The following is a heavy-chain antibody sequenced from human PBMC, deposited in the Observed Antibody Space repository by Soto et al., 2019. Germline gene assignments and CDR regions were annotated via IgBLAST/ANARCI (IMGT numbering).Heavy chain of an antibody. CDR2: ISGGCNST. CDR1: VFTFSSYA. V-gene: IGHV3-23*01. J-gene: IGHJ4*02. Sequence: PGGSLRLSCAASVFTFSSYAMSWVRQAPGEGLEWVSTISGGCNSTFYADYRQGRFTISRDNSKNTLYLQMNSLRAEDTAVYYCAKRAAASTRSYFDYWGQGTLVTVSA. CDR3: AKRAAASTRSYFDY. D-gene: IGHD6-13*01.